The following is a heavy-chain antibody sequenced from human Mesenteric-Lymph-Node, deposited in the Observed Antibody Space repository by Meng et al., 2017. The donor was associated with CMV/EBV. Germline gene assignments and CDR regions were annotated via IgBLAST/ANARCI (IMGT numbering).Heavy chain of an antibody. D-gene: IGHD6-13*01. CDR3: ATNTSTWP. V-gene: IGHV4-34*01. CDR1: GGSVSGHY. Sequence: SQTLSLTCGVYGGSVSGHYWTWIRQPPGKGLEWIGEINHHGILNYNPSLKSRLTMSLDTSKNQFSLNLRSVTAADTAVYYCATNTSTWPWGQGALVTVSS. CDR2: INHHGIL. J-gene: IGHJ5*02.